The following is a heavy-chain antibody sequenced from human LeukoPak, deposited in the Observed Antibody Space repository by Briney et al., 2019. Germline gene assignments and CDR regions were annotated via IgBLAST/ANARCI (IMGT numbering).Heavy chain of an antibody. D-gene: IGHD3-10*01. CDR1: GYTFTGYY. V-gene: IGHV1-2*02. CDR2: INPNSGGT. CDR3: ARDLRGSGYDP. J-gene: IGHJ5*02. Sequence: ASVKVSCKASGYTFTGYYMHWVRQAPGQGLEWMGWINPNSGGTNYAQKFQGRVTMTRDTSISLVYMELSRLKSNDTAVYYCARDLRGSGYDPWGQGTLVTVSS.